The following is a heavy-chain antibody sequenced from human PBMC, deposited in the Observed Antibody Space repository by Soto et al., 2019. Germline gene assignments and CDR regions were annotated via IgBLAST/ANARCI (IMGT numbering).Heavy chain of an antibody. CDR1: GFTFSSYW. J-gene: IGHJ4*01. CDR3: ARDRSGCGGYEYCYFDY. V-gene: IGHV3-7*01. Sequence: AGSLRLSCAASGFTFSSYWMSWVRQAPGKGLEWVANINQDRREKYYVDSVKGRFTSSRDNAKNTLYLQMNSQRAEDTAVYYCARDRSGCGGYEYCYFDYWVHGPLVTVSS. D-gene: IGHD5-12*01. CDR2: INQDRREK.